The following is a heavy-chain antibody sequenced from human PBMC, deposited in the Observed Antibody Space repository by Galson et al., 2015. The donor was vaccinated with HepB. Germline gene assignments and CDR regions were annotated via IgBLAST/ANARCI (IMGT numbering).Heavy chain of an antibody. J-gene: IGHJ3*02. V-gene: IGHV1-18*01. CDR3: ARDAVPYYDSSGYYYDAFDI. Sequence: SVKVSCKASGYTFTSYGISWVRQAPGQGLEWMGWISAYNGNTNYAQKLQGRVTMTTDTSTSTAYMELRSLRSDDTAVYYCARDAVPYYDSSGYYYDAFDIWGQGTMVTVSS. CDR2: ISAYNGNT. D-gene: IGHD3-22*01. CDR1: GYTFTSYG.